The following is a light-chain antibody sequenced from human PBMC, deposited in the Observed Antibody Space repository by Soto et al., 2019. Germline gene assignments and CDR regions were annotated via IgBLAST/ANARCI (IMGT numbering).Light chain of an antibody. CDR2: GAS. CDR1: QSVSSD. V-gene: IGKV3-15*01. CDR3: QQYNNWPRSLT. J-gene: IGKJ4*01. Sequence: EIVMTQSPATLSVSPGERATLSCRASQSVSSDLAWYQQKPGQAPRLLIYGASTRATDIPDRFSGSGSGTEFTLTLTSVQSEDYAVYHCQQYNNWPRSLTFGGGTRVEIK.